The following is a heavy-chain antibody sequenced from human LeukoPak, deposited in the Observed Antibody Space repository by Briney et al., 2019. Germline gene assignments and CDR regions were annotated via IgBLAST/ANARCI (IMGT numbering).Heavy chain of an antibody. V-gene: IGHV3-30*18. J-gene: IGHJ5*02. CDR1: GFTFNNYG. CDR2: ISYDGSNK. Sequence: GGSLRLSCAASGFTFNNYGMHWVRQAPGKGLEWVAFISYDGSNKYNADSVQGRFTISRDNSKNTLYLQMNSLRAEDTAVYYCAKKRGDYGGANWLDPWGQGTLVTVSS. D-gene: IGHD4-23*01. CDR3: AKKRGDYGGANWLDP.